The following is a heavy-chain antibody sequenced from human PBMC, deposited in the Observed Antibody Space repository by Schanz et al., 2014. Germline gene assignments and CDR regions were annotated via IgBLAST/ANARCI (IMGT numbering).Heavy chain of an antibody. CDR3: TRLRRADPNGFDV. V-gene: IGHV1-69*02. Sequence: QVQLVQSGAEVKKPGSSVKVSCKSSGGTFSTYPINWLRQAPGQGLEWMGRIIPILAIADYAQKFQGRVTITADKSTSTASMELSSLRSEDTAVYYCTRLRRADPNGFDVWGQGTLLTVSS. CDR2: IIPILAIA. CDR1: GGTFSTYP. D-gene: IGHD6-19*01. J-gene: IGHJ5*02.